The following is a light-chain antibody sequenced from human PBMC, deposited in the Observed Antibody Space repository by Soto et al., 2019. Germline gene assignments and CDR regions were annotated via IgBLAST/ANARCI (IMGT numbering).Light chain of an antibody. CDR1: QSVSSY. V-gene: IGKV3-11*01. CDR3: QQYNRWPLT. J-gene: IGKJ4*01. CDR2: DAS. Sequence: ENVLTQSPATLSLSTGERATLYCRASQSVSSYLAWYQQKPGQAPRLLIYDASNRATGIPARFSGSGSGTDFTLTISSLEPEDFAVYYCQQYNRWPLTFGGGTKVDIK.